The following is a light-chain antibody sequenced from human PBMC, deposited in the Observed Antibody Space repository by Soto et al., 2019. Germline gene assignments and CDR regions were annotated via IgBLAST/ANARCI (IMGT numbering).Light chain of an antibody. Sequence: VLTQSPGTLSLSPGDRATLSCRASQRVSGSSLAWYQQKPGQAPRLLIYGGSNRDNGVPDRFSGSGSGADFTLTISRLEPEDFAVYHCQQYGNSPSFGQGTKLEIK. CDR3: QQYGNSPS. J-gene: IGKJ2*01. CDR2: GGS. CDR1: QRVSGSS. V-gene: IGKV3-20*01.